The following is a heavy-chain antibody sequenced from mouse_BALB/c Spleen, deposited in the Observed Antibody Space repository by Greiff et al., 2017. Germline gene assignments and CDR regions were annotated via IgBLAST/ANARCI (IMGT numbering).Heavy chain of an antibody. CDR3: ARGVVDYFDY. J-gene: IGHJ2*01. D-gene: IGHD1-1*01. V-gene: IGHV1-39*01. Sequence: EVQLQQTGPELVKPGASVKISCKASGYSFTDYIMLWVKQSHGKSLEWIGNINPYYGSTSYNLKFKGKATLTVDKSSSTAYMQLNSLTSEDSAVYYCARGVVDYFDYWGQGTTLTVAS. CDR1: GYSFTDYI. CDR2: INPYYGST.